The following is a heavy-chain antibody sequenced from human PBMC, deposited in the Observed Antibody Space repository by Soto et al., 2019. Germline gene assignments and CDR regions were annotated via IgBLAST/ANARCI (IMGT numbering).Heavy chain of an antibody. D-gene: IGHD3-9*01. Sequence: QVQLVESGGGVVQPGRSLRLSCAASGFTFSSYAMHWVRQAPGKGLEWVAVISYDGSNKYYADSVKGRFTISRDNSKNTLYLQMNSLRAEDTAVYYCARDGVEDDILTGYYIGYFDYWGQGTLVTVSS. V-gene: IGHV3-30-3*01. CDR1: GFTFSSYA. CDR3: ARDGVEDDILTGYYIGYFDY. CDR2: ISYDGSNK. J-gene: IGHJ4*02.